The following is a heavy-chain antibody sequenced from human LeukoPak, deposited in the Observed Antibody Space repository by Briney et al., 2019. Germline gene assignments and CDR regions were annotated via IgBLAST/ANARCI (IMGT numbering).Heavy chain of an antibody. CDR1: GFTFSSYS. J-gene: IGHJ4*02. V-gene: IGHV3-21*01. Sequence: GGSLRLSCAASGFTFSSYSMNWVRQAPGKGLEWVSSISSSSSYIYYADSVKGRFTISRDNAKNSLYLQMNSLRAEDTAVYYCARDQASGYSYGYGIDYWGQGTLVTVSS. CDR3: ARDQASGYSYGYGIDY. CDR2: ISSSSSYI. D-gene: IGHD5-18*01.